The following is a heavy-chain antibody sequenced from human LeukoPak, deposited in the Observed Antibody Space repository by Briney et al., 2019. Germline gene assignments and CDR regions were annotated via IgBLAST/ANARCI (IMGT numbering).Heavy chain of an antibody. V-gene: IGHV3-23*01. CDR2: ISGSGGST. J-gene: IGHJ3*02. CDR3: AKDRRFYDILTGYRMVRGGPDAFDI. Sequence: GGSLRLSCAASGFTFSSYAMSWVRQAPGKGLEWVSAISGSGGSTHYADSVKGRFTISRDNSKNTLYLQMNSLRAEDTAVYYCAKDRRFYDILTGYRMVRGGPDAFDIWGQGTMVTVSS. CDR1: GFTFSSYA. D-gene: IGHD3-9*01.